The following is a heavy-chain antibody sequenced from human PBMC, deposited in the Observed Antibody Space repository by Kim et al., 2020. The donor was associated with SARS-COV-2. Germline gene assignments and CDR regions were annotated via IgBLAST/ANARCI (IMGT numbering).Heavy chain of an antibody. Sequence: AGSLRLSCAASGLTVSSNYMNWVRQAPGEGLEWVSVLYSGGSTHYADSVRGRFTISRDNSKNTLYLQMNSLRVDDTAIYYCARHKTAGNYNSPFDYWGQGTLLTVSS. J-gene: IGHJ4*02. CDR1: GLTVSSNY. CDR3: ARHKTAGNYNSPFDY. D-gene: IGHD3-3*01. CDR2: LYSGGST. V-gene: IGHV3-53*01.